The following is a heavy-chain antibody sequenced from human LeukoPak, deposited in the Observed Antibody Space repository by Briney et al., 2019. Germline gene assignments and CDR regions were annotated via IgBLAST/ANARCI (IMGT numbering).Heavy chain of an antibody. V-gene: IGHV3-7*01. CDR3: ASRSGWYLRSFDY. Sequence: GGSLRPSCAASGFTFSSCWMSCVRQAPGKWMEWVASIKQDGSEKYYVDSVMGRFTISRDNAKNSLYLQMNSLRAEVTAVYYCASRSGWYLRSFDYWGQGTLVTVSS. D-gene: IGHD6-19*01. CDR1: GFTFSSCW. J-gene: IGHJ4*02. CDR2: IKQDGSEK.